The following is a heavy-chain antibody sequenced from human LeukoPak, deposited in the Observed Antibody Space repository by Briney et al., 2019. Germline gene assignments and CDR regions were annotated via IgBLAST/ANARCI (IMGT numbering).Heavy chain of an antibody. CDR3: AKGVATRAFDY. J-gene: IGHJ4*02. CDR2: ISGDGAFT. V-gene: IGHV3-23*01. CDR1: GFIFSDYA. Sequence: PGGSLRLSCTASGFIFSDYAMSWVRQAPGKGLEWVSGISGDGAFTYYGDSVKGRFTISRDNSKNTLYLQMNSLRGEDRAVYYCAKGVATRAFDYWGQGTLVTVSS.